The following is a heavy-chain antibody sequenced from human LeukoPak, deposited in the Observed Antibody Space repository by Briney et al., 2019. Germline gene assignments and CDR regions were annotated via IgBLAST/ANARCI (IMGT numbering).Heavy chain of an antibody. CDR3: ARASCSSTSCYPLNYYYGMDV. V-gene: IGHV1-18*01. CDR1: GYTFTSYG. D-gene: IGHD2-2*01. Sequence: GASVKVSCKASGYTFTSYGISWVRQAPGQGLEWMGWISAYNGNTNYAQKLQGRVTMTTDTSTSTAHMELRSLRSDDTAVYYCARASCSSTSCYPLNYYYGMDVWGQGTTVTVSS. CDR2: ISAYNGNT. J-gene: IGHJ6*02.